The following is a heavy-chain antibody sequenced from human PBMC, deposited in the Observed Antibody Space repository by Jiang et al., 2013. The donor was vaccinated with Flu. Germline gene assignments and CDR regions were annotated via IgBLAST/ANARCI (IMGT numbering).Heavy chain of an antibody. CDR2: IYWDDDK. V-gene: IGHV2-5*02. D-gene: IGHD3-22*01. CDR1: GFSLSTTEVA. J-gene: IGHJ4*02. CDR3: AHRLREPYYYDRTGYHNFDY. Sequence: KPTQTLTLTCTFSGFSLSTTEVAVGWIRQPPGKALEWLALIYWDDDKRYRPSLMSRLTISKDPSKSQVVLTMTNVDPVDTATYYCAHRLREPYYYDRTGYHNFDYWAREPWSPSPQ.